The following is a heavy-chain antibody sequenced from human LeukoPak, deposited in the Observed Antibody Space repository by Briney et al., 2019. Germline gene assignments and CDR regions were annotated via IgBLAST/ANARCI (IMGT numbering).Heavy chain of an antibody. CDR1: GFTFSSYS. Sequence: GGSLRLSCAASGFTFSSYSMNWVRQAPGKGLEWVSSISSSSSYIYYADSVKGRFTISRDNAKNSLYLQMNSLRAEDTAVYYCARDRDYYDSSGYYYGWGQGTLVTVSS. D-gene: IGHD3-22*01. CDR2: ISSSSSYI. V-gene: IGHV3-21*01. CDR3: ARDRDYYDSSGYYYG. J-gene: IGHJ4*02.